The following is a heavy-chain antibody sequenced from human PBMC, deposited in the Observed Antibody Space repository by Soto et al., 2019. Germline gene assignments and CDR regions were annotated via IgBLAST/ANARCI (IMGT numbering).Heavy chain of an antibody. D-gene: IGHD6-13*01. V-gene: IGHV5-10-1*01. CDR3: ARQAYSSSWYDWFDP. Sequence: PSFQGHVTISADKSISTAYLQWSSLKASDTAMYYCARQAYSSSWYDWFDPWGQGTLVTVSS. J-gene: IGHJ5*02.